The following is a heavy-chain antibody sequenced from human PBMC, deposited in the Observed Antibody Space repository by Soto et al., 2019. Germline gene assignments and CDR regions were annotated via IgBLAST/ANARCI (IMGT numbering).Heavy chain of an antibody. CDR2: ISSSSSTI. V-gene: IGHV3-48*02. CDR1: GFTFSSYS. CDR3: ASIAVAEAFDI. Sequence: EVQLVESGGGLVQPGGSLRLSCAASGFTFSSYSMNWVRQAPGKGLEWVSYISSSSSTIYYADSVKGRFTISRDNAKNSLYLEMNSLRYEDTAVYYCASIAVAEAFDIWGQGTMVTVSS. J-gene: IGHJ3*02. D-gene: IGHD6-19*01.